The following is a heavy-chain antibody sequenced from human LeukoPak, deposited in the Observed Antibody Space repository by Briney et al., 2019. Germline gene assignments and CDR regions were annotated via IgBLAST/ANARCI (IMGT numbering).Heavy chain of an antibody. J-gene: IGHJ6*03. Sequence: PGGSLRLSCAASGFTFSSYAMSWVRQAPGKGLEWVSAISGSGGSTYYADSVKGRFTISRDNSKNTLYLQMNSLRAEDTAVYYCARVRIVVVTAMSFWVVSYYYYYMDVWGKGTTVTVSS. CDR2: ISGSGGST. V-gene: IGHV3-23*01. D-gene: IGHD2-21*02. CDR1: GFTFSSYA. CDR3: ARVRIVVVTAMSFWVVSYYYYYMDV.